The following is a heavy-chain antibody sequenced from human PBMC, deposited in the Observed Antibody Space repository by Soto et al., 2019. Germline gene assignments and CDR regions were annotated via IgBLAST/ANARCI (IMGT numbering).Heavy chain of an antibody. Sequence: EVQLVESGGGFVEPGGSLRLSCVGSGLTLSHAWMTWVRQAPGKGLEWVGRIKTKDEGGTMDYAAPVKGRFSVSRDDSENTFYLHMSCLHSEDTATYYCVAYLPGVRTNWGFDYWGQGTLVTVSS. CDR3: VAYLPGVRTNWGFDY. J-gene: IGHJ4*02. CDR1: GLTLSHAW. D-gene: IGHD7-27*01. V-gene: IGHV3-15*07. CDR2: IKTKDEGGTM.